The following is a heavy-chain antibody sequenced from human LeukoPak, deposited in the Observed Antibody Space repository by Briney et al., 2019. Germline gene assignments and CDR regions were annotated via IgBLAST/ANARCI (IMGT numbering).Heavy chain of an antibody. V-gene: IGHV3-66*03. Sequence: PGGSLRLSCAASGFTVSSNYMSWVRQAPGKGLEWVSVIYSCGSTYYADSVKGRFTISRDNSKNTLYLQMNSLRAEDTAVYYCARTAYYYDSSGYDDAFDIWGQGTMVTVSS. CDR2: IYSCGST. D-gene: IGHD3-22*01. CDR1: GFTVSSNY. CDR3: ARTAYYYDSSGYDDAFDI. J-gene: IGHJ3*02.